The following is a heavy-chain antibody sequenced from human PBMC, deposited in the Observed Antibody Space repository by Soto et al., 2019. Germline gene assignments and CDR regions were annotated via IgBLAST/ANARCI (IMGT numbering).Heavy chain of an antibody. Sequence: ASVKVSCKASGYTFLSYGINWVRQAPGQGLEWMGWISAYNGNTNYAQKVQGRVTMTTDTATSTAYMELRSLRSDDTAVYYCARDINYHDSVKLDFYYYYMDVWGKGTTVTVSS. CDR1: GYTFLSYG. CDR3: ARDINYHDSVKLDFYYYYMDV. CDR2: ISAYNGNT. D-gene: IGHD4-17*01. J-gene: IGHJ6*03. V-gene: IGHV1-18*01.